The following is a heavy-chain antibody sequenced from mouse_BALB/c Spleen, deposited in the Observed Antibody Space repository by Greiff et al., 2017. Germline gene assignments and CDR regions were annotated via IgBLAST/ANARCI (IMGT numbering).Heavy chain of an antibody. V-gene: IGHV5-9*03. Sequence: EVKVEESGGGLVKPGGSLKLSCAASGFTFSSYTMSWVRQTPEKRLEWVATISSGGGNTYYPDSVKGRFTISRDNAKNNLYLQMSSLRSEDTALYYCARYPIYYDYDGWYFDVWGAGTTVTVSS. CDR2: ISSGGGNT. J-gene: IGHJ1*01. CDR3: ARYPIYYDYDGWYFDV. D-gene: IGHD2-4*01. CDR1: GFTFSSYT.